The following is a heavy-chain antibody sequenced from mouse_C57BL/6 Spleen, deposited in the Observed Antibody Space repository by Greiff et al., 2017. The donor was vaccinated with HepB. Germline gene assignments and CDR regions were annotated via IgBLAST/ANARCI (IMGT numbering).Heavy chain of an antibody. J-gene: IGHJ1*03. CDR1: GFTFSDYY. CDR2: INYDGSST. V-gene: IGHV5-16*01. Sequence: EVKLMESEGGLVQPGSSMKLSCTASGFTFSDYYMAWVRQVPEKGLEWVANINYDGSSTYYLDSLKSRFIISRDNAKNILYLQMSSLKSEDTATYYCARDQGYWYFDVWGTGTTVTVSS. CDR3: ARDQGYWYFDV.